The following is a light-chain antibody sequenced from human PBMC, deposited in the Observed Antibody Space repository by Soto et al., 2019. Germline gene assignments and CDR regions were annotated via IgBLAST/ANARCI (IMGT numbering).Light chain of an antibody. V-gene: IGLV3-21*04. J-gene: IGLJ1*01. Sequence: SYELTQPPSVSVAPEKTTTITCGGNNIGDKRVHWYRQKPGQAPVLLISYDRDRPSGIPERFSGHNSGYTATLTISRVEAGYEADYSCQVWDIMTDNYVFGGGTKLTVL. CDR3: QVWDIMTDNYV. CDR2: YDR. CDR1: NIGDKR.